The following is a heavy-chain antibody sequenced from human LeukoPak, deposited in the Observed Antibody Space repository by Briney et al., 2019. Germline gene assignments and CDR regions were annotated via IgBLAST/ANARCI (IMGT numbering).Heavy chain of an antibody. V-gene: IGHV4-59*01. CDR1: GGSISSYY. D-gene: IGHD5-18*01. Sequence: SETLSLTCTVSGGSISSYYWSRIRQPPGKGLEWIGYIYYSGSTNYNPSLKSRVTISVDTSKNQFSLKLSSVTAADTAVYYCARVGGYSYGPPTYNWFDPWGQGTLVTVSS. J-gene: IGHJ5*02. CDR2: IYYSGST. CDR3: ARVGGYSYGPPTYNWFDP.